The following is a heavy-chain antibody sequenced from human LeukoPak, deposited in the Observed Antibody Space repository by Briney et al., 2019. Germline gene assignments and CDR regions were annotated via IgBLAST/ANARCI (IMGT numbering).Heavy chain of an antibody. CDR3: ARGDFGELHDY. D-gene: IGHD3-10*01. V-gene: IGHV1-8*03. CDR1: GYTFTSYD. CDR2: MNPNSGNT. Sequence: GASVKVSCKASGYTFTSYDINWVRQATGQGLEWMGWMNPNSGNTGYAQKFQGRATITRNPSISTAYMELSSLRSEDTAVYYCARGDFGELHDYWGQGTLVTVSS. J-gene: IGHJ4*02.